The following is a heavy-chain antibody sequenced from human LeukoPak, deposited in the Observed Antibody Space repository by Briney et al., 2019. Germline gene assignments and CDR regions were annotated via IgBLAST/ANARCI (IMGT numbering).Heavy chain of an antibody. CDR1: GFTFDDYA. CDR3: AKDRSGYEPDAFDI. J-gene: IGHJ3*02. Sequence: GGSLRLSCAASGFTFDDYAMHWVRQAPGKGLEWVSGISWNSGSIGYADSVKGRFTISRDNAKNSLYLQMNSLRAEDTALYYCAKDRSGYEPDAFDIWGQGTMVTVSS. CDR2: ISWNSGSI. D-gene: IGHD5-12*01. V-gene: IGHV3-9*01.